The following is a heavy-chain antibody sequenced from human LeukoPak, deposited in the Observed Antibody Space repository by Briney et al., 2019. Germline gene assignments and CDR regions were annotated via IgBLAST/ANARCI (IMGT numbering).Heavy chain of an antibody. Sequence: GGSLRLSCAASGFTFSSYWMSWVRQAPGKGLEWVRNINQDGSEKYYVDSVKGRFTISRDNAKNSLYLQMNSLRAEDTAVYYCAITGSLRYFDYWGQGTLVTVSS. J-gene: IGHJ4*02. CDR3: AITGSLRYFDY. CDR2: INQDGSEK. V-gene: IGHV3-7*01. CDR1: GFTFSSYW. D-gene: IGHD7-27*01.